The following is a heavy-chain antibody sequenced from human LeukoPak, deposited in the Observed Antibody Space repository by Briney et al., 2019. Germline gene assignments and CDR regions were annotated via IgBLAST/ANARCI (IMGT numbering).Heavy chain of an antibody. CDR2: IYSGGST. Sequence: GGSLRLSCAASGFTVSSNYMSWVRQAPGKGLDWVSVIYSGGSTYYADSLKGRFTISRDNSKNTLYLQMNSLRAEDTAVYYCARGGRPYCINGVCYSSGPWGFDYWGQGTLVTVSS. CDR3: ARGGRPYCINGVCYSSGPWGFDY. CDR1: GFTVSSNY. V-gene: IGHV3-53*01. J-gene: IGHJ4*02. D-gene: IGHD2-8*01.